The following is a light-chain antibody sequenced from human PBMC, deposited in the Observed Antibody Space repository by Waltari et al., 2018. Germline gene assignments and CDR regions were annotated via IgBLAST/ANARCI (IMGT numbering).Light chain of an antibody. V-gene: IGLV2-14*03. CDR2: DVS. J-gene: IGLJ3*02. Sequence: QSALIQPASVSGSPGQSITISCTGGNSDLGDYNLVSWYQQHPGKAPKLMIYDVSSGPSGVSNRFPRSKSGNSASLTISGLHAEDEADYYCSSYTSRNTWLFGRGTKVTVL. CDR1: NSDLGDYNL. CDR3: SSYTSRNTWL.